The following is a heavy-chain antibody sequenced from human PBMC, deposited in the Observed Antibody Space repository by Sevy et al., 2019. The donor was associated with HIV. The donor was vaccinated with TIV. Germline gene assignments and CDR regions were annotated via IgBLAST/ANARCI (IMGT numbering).Heavy chain of an antibody. Sequence: SETLSLTCTVSGGSISSYYWSWIRQPAGKGLEWIGRIYTSGSTNYNPSLKSRVTMSVDTSKNQFSLKLSSVTAVDTAVYYCARETAFHDYGDYAYYFDYWGQGTLVTVSS. CDR1: GGSISSYY. CDR3: ARETAFHDYGDYAYYFDY. CDR2: IYTSGST. V-gene: IGHV4-4*07. J-gene: IGHJ4*02. D-gene: IGHD4-17*01.